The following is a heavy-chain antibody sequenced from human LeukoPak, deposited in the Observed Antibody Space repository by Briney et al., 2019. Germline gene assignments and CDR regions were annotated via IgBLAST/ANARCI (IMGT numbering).Heavy chain of an antibody. J-gene: IGHJ4*02. CDR1: GFSFSNYW. D-gene: IGHD6-13*01. V-gene: IGHV3-48*01. CDR2: ISSSSSTI. Sequence: GGSLRLSCVASGFSFSNYWMHWVRQPPGKGLEWVSYISSSSSTIYYADSVKGRFTISRDNSKNTLYLQMNSLRAEDTAVYYCANPPSGSWYYFDYWGQGTPVTVSS. CDR3: ANPPSGSWYYFDY.